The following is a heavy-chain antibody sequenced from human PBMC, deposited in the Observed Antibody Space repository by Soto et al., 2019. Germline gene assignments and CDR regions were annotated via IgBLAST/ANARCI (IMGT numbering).Heavy chain of an antibody. CDR2: VYNSART. D-gene: IGHD6-13*01. Sequence: PSETLSLTCTVSGGSISSNYWTWVRQPPGKGLEWIGYVYNSARTNYNPSLKSRVTISEDTSKSQFSLKVNSMTAADTAVYYCARYRREAVAGYTLDNWGQGILVTVSS. J-gene: IGHJ4*02. CDR3: ARYRREAVAGYTLDN. CDR1: GGSISSNY. V-gene: IGHV4-59*01.